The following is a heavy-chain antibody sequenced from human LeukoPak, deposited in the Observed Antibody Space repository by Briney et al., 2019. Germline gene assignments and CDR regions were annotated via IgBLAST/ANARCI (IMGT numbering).Heavy chain of an antibody. Sequence: SGESLKISCRASGYSITTYWIGWVRQMPGKGLEWMGIIYPGDSGTSYSPSFQGQVTISADKSISTAYLQWSSLKASDTAMYYCARLNMVRGVIIRIDYWGQGTLVTVSS. V-gene: IGHV5-51*01. CDR2: IYPGDSGT. D-gene: IGHD3-10*01. J-gene: IGHJ4*02. CDR3: ARLNMVRGVIIRIDY. CDR1: GYSITTYW.